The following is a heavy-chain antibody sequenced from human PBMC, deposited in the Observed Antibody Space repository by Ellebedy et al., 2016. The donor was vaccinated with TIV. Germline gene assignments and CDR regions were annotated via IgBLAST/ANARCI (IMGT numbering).Heavy chain of an antibody. CDR1: GFTFHNYA. V-gene: IGHV3-23*01. J-gene: IGHJ4*02. D-gene: IGHD2-21*02. CDR2: ISDSGSRT. Sequence: GGSLRLXCAASGFTFHNYAMSWVRQAPGRGLEWVSAISDSGSRTYYADSVKGRFTISRDNSRNTLYLQMDSLRAEDTGVYYCAKSRNGRATAGDNWGQGTLVTVSS. CDR3: AKSRNGRATAGDN.